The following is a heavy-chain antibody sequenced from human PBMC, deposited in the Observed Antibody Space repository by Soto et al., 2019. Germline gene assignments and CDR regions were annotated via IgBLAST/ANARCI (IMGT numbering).Heavy chain of an antibody. CDR2: ISCSSSYI. V-gene: IGHV3-21*01. CDR1: GFTFSSYS. J-gene: IGHJ6*02. Sequence: EVQLVESGGGLVKPGGSLRLSCAASGFTFSSYSMNWVRQAPGKGLEWVSSISCSSSYIYYADSVKGRFTISRANAKNSLELEVNSLRAEDTAVYYCARVVDYCDPYYYYGMDVCGQGATVTVSS. CDR3: ARVVDYCDPYYYYGMDV. D-gene: IGHD3-22*01.